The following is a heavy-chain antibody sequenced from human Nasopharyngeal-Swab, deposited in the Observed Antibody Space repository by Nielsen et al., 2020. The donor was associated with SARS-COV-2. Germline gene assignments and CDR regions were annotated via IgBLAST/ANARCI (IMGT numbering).Heavy chain of an antibody. Sequence: GESLKISCAASGFTFRRYTMHWVRQAPGKGLEWVAVISYEGSNKYYEDSVKGRFTISRDISKNTLYLQMNSLRAEDTAVFYCAITPLDSSGYYYAFHYWGRGTLVTVSS. CDR1: GFTFRRYT. CDR2: ISYEGSNK. CDR3: AITPLDSSGYYYAFHY. V-gene: IGHV3-30-3*01. D-gene: IGHD3-22*01. J-gene: IGHJ4*02.